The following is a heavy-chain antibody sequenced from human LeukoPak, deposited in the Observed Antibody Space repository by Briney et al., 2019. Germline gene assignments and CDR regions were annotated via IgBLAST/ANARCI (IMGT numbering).Heavy chain of an antibody. J-gene: IGHJ3*02. CDR3: ARGVGKGAFDI. CDR2: INHSGST. V-gene: IGHV4-59*04. CDR1: GGSISSYY. D-gene: IGHD3-10*01. Sequence: PSETLSLTCTVSGGSISSYYWSWIRQPPGKGLEWIGEINHSGSTYYNPSLKSRVTMSVDTSKNQFSLKLSSVTAADTAVYYCARGVGKGAFDIWGQGTMVTVSS.